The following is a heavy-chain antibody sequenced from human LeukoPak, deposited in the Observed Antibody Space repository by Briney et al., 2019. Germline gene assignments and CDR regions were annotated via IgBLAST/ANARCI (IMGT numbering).Heavy chain of an antibody. CDR1: GYTLTELS. J-gene: IGHJ4*02. CDR2: FDPEDGET. CDR3: ATVPLYGSGSHNLDY. Sequence: ASVKVSCKVSGYTLTELSMHWVRQAPGKGLEWMGGFDPEDGETIYAQKFQGRVTMTEDTSTDTAYMELSSLRSEDTAVYYCATVPLYGSGSHNLDYWGQGTLVTVSS. V-gene: IGHV1-24*01. D-gene: IGHD3-10*01.